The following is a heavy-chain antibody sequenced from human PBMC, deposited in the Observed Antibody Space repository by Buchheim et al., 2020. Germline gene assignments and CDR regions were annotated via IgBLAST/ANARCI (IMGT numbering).Heavy chain of an antibody. Sequence: QVLLVESGGGVVQPGRSLRLSCVASGFTFSNYGMYWVRQAPGQGLEWVAFTSYDGSNQYHADSVKGRFTVSSDNSKNTLYLQMNSLRAEDTAVYYCAKSGYSYGYRFYYFDYWGQGTL. D-gene: IGHD5-18*01. CDR3: AKSGYSYGYRFYYFDY. V-gene: IGHV3-30*18. CDR1: GFTFSNYG. CDR2: TSYDGSNQ. J-gene: IGHJ4*02.